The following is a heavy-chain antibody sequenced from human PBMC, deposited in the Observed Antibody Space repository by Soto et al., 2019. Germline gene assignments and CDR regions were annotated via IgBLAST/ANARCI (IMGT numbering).Heavy chain of an antibody. CDR1: GYNFAGYW. CDR3: ARGGVPTRTFDD. D-gene: IGHD3-3*01. Sequence: HGESLKISCKGSGYNFAGYWIAWVRQMPGKGLELMGIIYPSDSDTRYRPSFQGQVTISADKSISSAYLQWSSLRASDTAMYYCARGGVPTRTFDDWGQGTPVTVYS. CDR2: IYPSDSDT. J-gene: IGHJ4*02. V-gene: IGHV5-51*01.